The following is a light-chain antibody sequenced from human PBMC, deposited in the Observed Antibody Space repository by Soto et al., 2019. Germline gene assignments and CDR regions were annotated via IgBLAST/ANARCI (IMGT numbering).Light chain of an antibody. V-gene: IGKV3-15*01. Sequence: ETVMTQSPATLSVSPGERDTLSCRASQSVNSNLAWYQQKLGQAPRVLIYGASTRATGIPDRFSGSGSGTEFILTISSLQSEDFAVYYCQEYNTWPWTFGQGTKVEIK. CDR1: QSVNSN. J-gene: IGKJ1*01. CDR2: GAS. CDR3: QEYNTWPWT.